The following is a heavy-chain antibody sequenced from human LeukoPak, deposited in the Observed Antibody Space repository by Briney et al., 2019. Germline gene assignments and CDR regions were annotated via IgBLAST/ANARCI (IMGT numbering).Heavy chain of an antibody. J-gene: IGHJ6*02. V-gene: IGHV3-7*01. CDR2: IKQDGSEK. Sequence: GSLRLSCAASGFTFSSYWMSWVRQAPGKGLEWVANIKQDGSEKYYVDSVKGRFTISRDNAKNSLYLQMNSLRAEDTAAYYCAREGLWFGELFHYYGMDVWGQGTTVTVSS. CDR3: AREGLWFGELFHYYGMDV. D-gene: IGHD3-10*01. CDR1: GFTFSSYW.